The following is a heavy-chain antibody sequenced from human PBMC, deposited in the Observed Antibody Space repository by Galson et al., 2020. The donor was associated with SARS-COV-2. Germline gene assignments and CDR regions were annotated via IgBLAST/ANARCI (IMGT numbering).Heavy chain of an antibody. Sequence: ASETLSLTCTVSGGSISSYYWGWIRQPPGKGLEWIGSIYHSGSTYYNPSLKSRVTISVDTSKNQFSLKLSSVTAADTAVYYCAREVYSSSWSPWAPDAFDIWGQGTMVTVSS. V-gene: IGHV4-38-2*02. CDR2: IYHSGST. J-gene: IGHJ3*02. CDR3: AREVYSSSWSPWAPDAFDI. CDR1: GGSISSYY. D-gene: IGHD6-13*01.